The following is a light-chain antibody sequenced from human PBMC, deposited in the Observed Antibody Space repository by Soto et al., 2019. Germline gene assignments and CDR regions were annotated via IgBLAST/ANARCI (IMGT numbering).Light chain of an antibody. CDR2: GAS. V-gene: IGKV3-20*01. J-gene: IGKJ1*01. Sequence: ESVLTQSPGTLSLSPGERATLSCRASQSVSSNSLAWYQQKPDQAPRLLIYGASSRATGTPDRFSGSGSGTDFTFTISSLEPEDFAVYYCQQFGGSPPSWTFGQGTKVEI. CDR3: QQFGGSPPSWT. CDR1: QSVSSNS.